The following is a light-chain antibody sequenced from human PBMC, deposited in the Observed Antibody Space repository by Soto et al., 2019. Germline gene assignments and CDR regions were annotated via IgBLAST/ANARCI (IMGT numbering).Light chain of an antibody. Sequence: QSALTQPASVSGSPGQSITISCTGTSSDVGGYNYVSWYQHHPGKAPKLLIYDVNSRPSGVSDRFSGSKSGNTASLTISGLQAEDEADYYCSSYTSSGTEVFGTGTKVTVL. CDR3: SSYTSSGTEV. CDR1: SSDVGGYNY. CDR2: DVN. V-gene: IGLV2-14*03. J-gene: IGLJ1*01.